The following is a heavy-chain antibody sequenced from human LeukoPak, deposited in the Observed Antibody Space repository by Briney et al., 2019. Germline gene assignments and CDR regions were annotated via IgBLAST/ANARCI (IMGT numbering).Heavy chain of an antibody. CDR2: IYYSGST. CDR1: GGSISSYY. D-gene: IGHD1-26*01. V-gene: IGHV4-59*01. J-gene: IGHJ6*03. CDR3: ARDPSIVGADYMDV. Sequence: SETLSLTCTVSGGSISSYYWSWIRQPPGKGLEWIGYIYYSGSTNHNPSLKSRVTISVDTSKNQFSLKLSSVTAADTAVYYCARDPSIVGADYMDVWGKGTTVTVSS.